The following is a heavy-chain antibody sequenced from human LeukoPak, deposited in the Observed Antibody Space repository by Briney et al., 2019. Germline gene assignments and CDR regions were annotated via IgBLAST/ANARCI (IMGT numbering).Heavy chain of an antibody. J-gene: IGHJ4*02. Sequence: SETLSLSCAVYGGSFSGYYWSWIRQPPGKGLEWIGEINHSGSTNYNPSLKSRVTISVDTSKNQFSLKLSSVTAADTAVYYCARARVRVGSYRSPRYFDYWGQGTLVTVSS. V-gene: IGHV4-34*01. CDR1: GGSFSGYY. CDR2: INHSGST. CDR3: ARARVRVGSYRSPRYFDY. D-gene: IGHD2-15*01.